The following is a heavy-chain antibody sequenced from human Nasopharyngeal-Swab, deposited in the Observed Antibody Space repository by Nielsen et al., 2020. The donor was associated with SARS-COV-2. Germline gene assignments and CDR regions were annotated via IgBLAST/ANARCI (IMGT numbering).Heavy chain of an antibody. J-gene: IGHJ4*02. CDR2: ISYDGSNK. V-gene: IGHV3-30*18. CDR3: AKDREGQYTGYDWMVGYFDY. Sequence: GESLKISCAASGFTFSSYGLHWVRQAPGKGLEWVAVISYDGSNKLYADSVKGRFTISRDKSKNMLYLQMNSLRAEDTAVYYCAKDREGQYTGYDWMVGYFDYWGQGTLVTVSS. D-gene: IGHD5-12*01. CDR1: GFTFSSYG.